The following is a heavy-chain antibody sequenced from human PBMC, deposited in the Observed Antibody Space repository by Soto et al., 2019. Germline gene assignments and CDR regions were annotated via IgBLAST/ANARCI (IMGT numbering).Heavy chain of an antibody. V-gene: IGHV1-8*01. CDR2: MNPNSGKT. D-gene: IGHD3-10*01. Sequence: QVQLVQSGAEVKKPGASVKVSCKASGYTFTSYDINWVRQATGQVLEWMGWMNPNSGKTGYAQKFQGRVTMTRNTSISTAYMELSSMRSEDTAVYYCARGGVFFFAAPTNPFDYWGQGTLVTVSS. J-gene: IGHJ4*02. CDR1: GYTFTSYD. CDR3: ARGGVFFFAAPTNPFDY.